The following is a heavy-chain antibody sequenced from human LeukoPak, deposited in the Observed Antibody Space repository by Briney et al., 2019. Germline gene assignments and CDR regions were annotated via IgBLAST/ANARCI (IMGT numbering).Heavy chain of an antibody. CDR1: GYTFTSYG. CDR3: ARGGEGTENYDYVWGSYPFDY. CDR2: ISAYNGNT. J-gene: IGHJ4*02. V-gene: IGHV1-18*01. Sequence: GASVKVSCKASGYTFTSYGISWVRQAPGQGLEWMGWISAYNGNTNYAQKLQGRVTMTTDTSTSTAYMELRSLRSDDTAAYYCARGGEGTENYDYVWGSYPFDYWGQGTLVTVSS. D-gene: IGHD3-16*01.